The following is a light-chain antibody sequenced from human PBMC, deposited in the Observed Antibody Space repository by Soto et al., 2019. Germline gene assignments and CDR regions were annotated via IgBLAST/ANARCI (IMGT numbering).Light chain of an antibody. CDR1: QSITNY. Sequence: DIQMTQFPSSLSASVGDRVTITCRASQSITNYLNWYQQTPGKAPKLLIYAASTLQSGVPSRFSGSGSGTGFTLTISSLQPEDSATYYCQQSTSDPWTFGQGTKVEVK. V-gene: IGKV1-39*01. CDR3: QQSTSDPWT. CDR2: AAS. J-gene: IGKJ1*01.